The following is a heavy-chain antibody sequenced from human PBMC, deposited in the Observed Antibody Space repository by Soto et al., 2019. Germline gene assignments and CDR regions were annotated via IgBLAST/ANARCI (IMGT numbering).Heavy chain of an antibody. J-gene: IGHJ6*02. V-gene: IGHV4-34*01. Sequence: SLTCAVYGGSFSGYYWSWIRQPPGKGLEWIGEINHSGSTNYNPSLKSRVTISVDTSKNQFSLKLSSVTAADTAVYYCARRVLEWLYYYYGMDVWGQGTTVTVSS. CDR1: GGSFSGYY. CDR3: ARRVLEWLYYYYGMDV. CDR2: INHSGST. D-gene: IGHD3-3*01.